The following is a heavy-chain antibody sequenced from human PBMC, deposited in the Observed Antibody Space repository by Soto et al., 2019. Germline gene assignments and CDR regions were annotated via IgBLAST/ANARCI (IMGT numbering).Heavy chain of an antibody. D-gene: IGHD3-10*01. Sequence: QSQTLSLTCAISGDSVSSNSAAWNWIRQSPSRGLEWLGRTYYRSKWYNDYAVSVKSRITINPDTSKNQFSLQLNSVTPVDTAVYYCARDYYGSGSYLALEILPSPRGYYYGMDVWGQGTTVTVSS. CDR1: GDSVSSNSAA. J-gene: IGHJ6*02. CDR3: ARDYYGSGSYLALEILPSPRGYYYGMDV. V-gene: IGHV6-1*01. CDR2: TYYRSKWYN.